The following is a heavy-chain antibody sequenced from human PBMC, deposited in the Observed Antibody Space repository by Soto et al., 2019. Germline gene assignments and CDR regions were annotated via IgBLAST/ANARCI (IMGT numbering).Heavy chain of an antibody. CDR2: ISGSGSAT. Sequence: EVQLLESGGGLVQPGGSLRLSCAVSGLTFTKYAMSWVRQAPGKGLEWVSAISGSGSATHYADSVKGRFTISRDNFKNTVSLQMNSLRVEDTAIYFCVKRSGFDSGLFDYWGQGTLVTVSS. D-gene: IGHD5-12*01. V-gene: IGHV3-23*01. CDR1: GLTFTKYA. CDR3: VKRSGFDSGLFDY. J-gene: IGHJ4*02.